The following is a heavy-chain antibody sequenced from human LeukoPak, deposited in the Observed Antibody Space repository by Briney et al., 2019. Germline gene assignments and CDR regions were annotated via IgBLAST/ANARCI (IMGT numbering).Heavy chain of an antibody. V-gene: IGHV3-23*01. CDR3: AKDRGGGYYDSSGYYHSWHYFDY. J-gene: IGHJ4*02. Sequence: PGGSLRLSCAASGFTFSSYAMSWVRQAPGKGLEWGSAISGSGGSTYYADSVKGRFTISRDNSKNTLYLQMNSLRAEDTAVYYCAKDRGGGYYDSSGYYHSWHYFDYWGQGTLVTVSS. CDR2: ISGSGGST. D-gene: IGHD3-22*01. CDR1: GFTFSSYA.